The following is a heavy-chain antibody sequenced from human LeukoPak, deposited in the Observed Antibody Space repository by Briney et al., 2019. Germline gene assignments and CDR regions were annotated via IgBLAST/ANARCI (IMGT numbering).Heavy chain of an antibody. J-gene: IGHJ4*02. Sequence: SVKVSCKASGGTFSSYAISWVRQAPGQGLEWMGGIIPIFGTANYAQKFQGRVTITADESTSTAYMELSSLRSEDTAVYYCARAINYYGSGSYFGYWGQGTLVTVSS. CDR1: GGTFSSYA. V-gene: IGHV1-69*13. D-gene: IGHD3-10*01. CDR3: ARAINYYGSGSYFGY. CDR2: IIPIFGTA.